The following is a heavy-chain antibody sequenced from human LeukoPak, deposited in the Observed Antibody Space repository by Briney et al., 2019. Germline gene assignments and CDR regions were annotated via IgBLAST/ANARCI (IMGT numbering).Heavy chain of an antibody. V-gene: IGHV3-30*03. CDR1: GFTFSSFW. J-gene: IGHJ4*02. D-gene: IGHD2-2*01. CDR2: ISYDGSNK. CDR3: ARVGIGYCSSTSCPLDY. Sequence: GGSLRLSCAASGFTFSSFWMTWVRQAPGKGLEWVAVISYDGSNKYYADSVKGRFTISRDNSKNTLYLQMNSLRAEDTAVYYCARVGIGYCSSTSCPLDYWGQGTLVTVSS.